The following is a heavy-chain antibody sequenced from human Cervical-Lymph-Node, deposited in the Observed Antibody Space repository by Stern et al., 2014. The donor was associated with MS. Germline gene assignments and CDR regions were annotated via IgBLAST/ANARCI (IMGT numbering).Heavy chain of an antibody. D-gene: IGHD3-22*01. CDR1: GYSFTRYT. V-gene: IGHV7-4-1*02. CDR3: ARGHRDYENSPYFDY. J-gene: IGHJ4*02. CDR2: INTNTGDP. Sequence: QVQLVQSGSELKKPGASVKVSCEASGYSFTRYTMNWLRQAPGQGLEWMGWINTNTGDPTYAQGFTGQFVFSFDPSVRTAYLQISSLKAEDTAVYYCARGHRDYENSPYFDYWGQGTLVTVSS.